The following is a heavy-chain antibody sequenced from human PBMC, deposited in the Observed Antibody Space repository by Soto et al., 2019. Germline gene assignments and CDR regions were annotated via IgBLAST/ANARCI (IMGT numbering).Heavy chain of an antibody. D-gene: IGHD4-4*01. V-gene: IGHV3-30*18. J-gene: IGHJ6*02. Sequence: GGSLRLSCAASGFTFSSYGMHWVRQAPGKGLEWVAVISYDGSNKYYADSVKGRFTISRDNSKNTLYLQMNSLRAEDTAVYYCAKEGSWTPYSTYYYYYYGMDVWGQGTTVPVSS. CDR3: AKEGSWTPYSTYYYYYYGMDV. CDR2: ISYDGSNK. CDR1: GFTFSSYG.